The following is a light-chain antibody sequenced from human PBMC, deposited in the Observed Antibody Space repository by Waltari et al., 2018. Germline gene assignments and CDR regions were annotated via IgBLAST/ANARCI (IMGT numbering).Light chain of an antibody. V-gene: IGKV4-1*01. Sequence: DIVMTQSPDSLAVSLGERATINCKSSQSVLYSSNNKNYLAWYQQKPGQPPKLLIYWASTRESGVPDRVRGSGYGTDFTLTSSSLQAEDVAVYYCQKYHSGHTCGQGTKLEI. CDR2: WAS. CDR1: QSVLYSSNNKNY. CDR3: QKYHSGHT. J-gene: IGKJ2*01.